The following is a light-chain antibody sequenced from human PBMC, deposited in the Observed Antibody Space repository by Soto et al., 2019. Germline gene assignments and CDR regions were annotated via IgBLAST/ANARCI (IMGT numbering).Light chain of an antibody. V-gene: IGLV1-47*02. CDR2: SNN. CDR1: SSNIGSNY. CDR3: AAWDDRPSGLYV. J-gene: IGLJ1*01. Sequence: QSVLTQPPSASGTPGQRVTISCSGSSSNIGSNYVFWYQQLPGTAPKLLIYSNNQRPSGVPDRFSGSKSGTSASLAISGLRSEDEADYYCAAWDDRPSGLYVFGTGTKVTVL.